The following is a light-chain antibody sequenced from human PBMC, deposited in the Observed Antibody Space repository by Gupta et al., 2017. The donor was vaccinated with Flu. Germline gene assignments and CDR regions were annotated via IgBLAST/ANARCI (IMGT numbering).Light chain of an antibody. CDR3: RQGLQSPPT. Sequence: DIVLTQSPLSLPVTPGEPASISCRSSESLLHSNEYTYLDWYLQKPGQSPQLLIYLGSNRASGVPDRFSGSGSGTDFTLKISRVEAEDVGVYYCRQGLQSPPTFGQGTMVDIK. CDR1: ESLLHSNEYTY. V-gene: IGKV2-28*01. J-gene: IGKJ1*01. CDR2: LGS.